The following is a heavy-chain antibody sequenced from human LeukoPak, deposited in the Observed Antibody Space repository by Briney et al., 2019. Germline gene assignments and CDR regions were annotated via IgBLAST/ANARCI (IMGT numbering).Heavy chain of an antibody. J-gene: IGHJ3*02. CDR2: IYTSGTT. Sequence: PSETLSLTGSVSAGSISSYCWRWIRPPAGKGLEWIVRIYTSGTTNYHPSLKSRVTMSVDTSKNQFSLKRSSVTAADTAVYYCARAGVFPPSYACDIWGQGTMVTVSS. V-gene: IGHV4-4*07. CDR3: ARAGVFPPSYACDI. CDR1: AGSISSYC. D-gene: IGHD2-21*01.